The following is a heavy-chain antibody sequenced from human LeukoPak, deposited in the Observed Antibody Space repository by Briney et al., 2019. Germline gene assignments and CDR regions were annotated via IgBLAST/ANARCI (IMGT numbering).Heavy chain of an antibody. D-gene: IGHD3-9*01. CDR2: IYYSGST. J-gene: IGHJ5*02. CDR3: ARERLVMPWFDP. CDR1: GGSISSYY. Sequence: SETLSLTCTVSGGSISSYYWSWIRQPPGKGLEWVGYIYYSGSTNYNPSLKSRVTISVDTSKNQFSLKLSSVTAADTAVYYCARERLVMPWFDPWGQGTLVTVSS. V-gene: IGHV4-59*01.